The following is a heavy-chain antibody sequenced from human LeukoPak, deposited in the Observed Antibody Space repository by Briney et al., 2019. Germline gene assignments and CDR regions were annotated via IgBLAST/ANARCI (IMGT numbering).Heavy chain of an antibody. J-gene: IGHJ4*02. D-gene: IGHD1-26*01. CDR3: ARGMVGATHCFDY. CDR1: GYTFTGYY. CDR2: INPNSGGT. Sequence: ASVKVSCKASGYTFTGYYMHWVRQAPGQGLEWMGRINPNSGGTNYAQKFQGRVTITADESTSTAYMELSSQRSEDTAVYYCARGMVGATHCFDYWGQGTLVTVSS. V-gene: IGHV1-2*06.